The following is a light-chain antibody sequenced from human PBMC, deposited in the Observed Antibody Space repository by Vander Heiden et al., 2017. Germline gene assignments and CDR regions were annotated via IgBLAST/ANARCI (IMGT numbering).Light chain of an antibody. CDR1: TSDVGGYEH. Sequence: QSALTPPASVSGSPGESITISCTGTTSDVGGYEHVYWYQQHTGNAPKLLIYAVSNRPAGVSRRFSGSKAGSTASLTISGRQAEDVAYYYCSSYTSGTTLVFGGGTKLTVL. V-gene: IGLV2-14*03. CDR3: SSYTSGTTLV. J-gene: IGLJ2*01. CDR2: AVS.